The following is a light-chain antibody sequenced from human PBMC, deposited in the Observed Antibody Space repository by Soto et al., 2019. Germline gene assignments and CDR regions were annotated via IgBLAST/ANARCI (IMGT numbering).Light chain of an antibody. CDR3: QSYDSSVYGYV. V-gene: IGLV1-40*01. Sequence: QSVLTQPPSVSGAPRQRVTISCAGSSSSIGAGYDVHWYQQLPGAAPKLLIYANSNRPSGVPDRFSGSKSGTSASLAITGLQAEDEADYYCQSYDSSVYGYVFGSGTKGTVL. CDR1: SSSIGAGYD. CDR2: ANS. J-gene: IGLJ1*01.